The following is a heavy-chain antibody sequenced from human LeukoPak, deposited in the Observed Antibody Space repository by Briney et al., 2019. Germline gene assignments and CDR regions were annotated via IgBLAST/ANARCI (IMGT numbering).Heavy chain of an antibody. CDR1: GFTFSSYG. J-gene: IGHJ4*02. V-gene: IGHV3-30*03. D-gene: IGHD5-18*01. CDR3: AREYTAMDKRGLDY. CDR2: ISYDGSNK. Sequence: GGSLRLSCAASGFTFSSYGMHWVRQAPGKGLEWVAVISYDGSNKYYADSVKGRFTISRDNSKNTLYLQMNSLRAEDTAVYYCAREYTAMDKRGLDYWGQGTLVTVSS.